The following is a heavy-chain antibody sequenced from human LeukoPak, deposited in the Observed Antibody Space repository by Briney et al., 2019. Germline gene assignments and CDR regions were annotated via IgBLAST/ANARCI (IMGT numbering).Heavy chain of an antibody. CDR1: GGSISSNNW. Sequence: SETLSLTCAVSGGSISSNNWWIWVRQSPEKGREGIGEIYHDGSTNYNPSLKSRVTISMDKSKNQLSLKLNFVAAADTAVYYCARDRGGYTSSNDYWGQGTLVTVSS. CDR3: ARDRGGYTSSNDY. D-gene: IGHD5-18*01. V-gene: IGHV4-4*02. CDR2: IYHDGST. J-gene: IGHJ4*02.